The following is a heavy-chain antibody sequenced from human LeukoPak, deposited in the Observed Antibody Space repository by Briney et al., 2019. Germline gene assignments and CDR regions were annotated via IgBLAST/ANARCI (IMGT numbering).Heavy chain of an antibody. CDR1: GYTFTGYY. D-gene: IGHD6-13*01. CDR2: INPNSGGT. Sequence: GASVKVSCKASGYTFTGYYMHWVRQAPGQGLEWMGWINPNSGGTNYAQKFQGRVTMTRDTSISTAYMELSRLRSDDTAVYYCARDLPLVHVGWFDPWGQGTLVTVSS. V-gene: IGHV1-2*02. J-gene: IGHJ5*02. CDR3: ARDLPLVHVGWFDP.